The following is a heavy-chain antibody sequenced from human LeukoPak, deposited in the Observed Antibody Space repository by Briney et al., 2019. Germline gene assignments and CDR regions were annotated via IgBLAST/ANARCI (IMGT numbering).Heavy chain of an antibody. CDR3: AKDGGYSAYSPLDY. CDR2: ISGSETT. Sequence: TGGSLRLSCAASGFTFSSYSMNWVRQAPGKGLEWVSTISGSETTHYADSVKGRVTISRDNSKNTLYLQMDSLRAEDTAIYYCAKDGGYSAYSPLDYWGQGTLVTVSP. D-gene: IGHD5-12*01. J-gene: IGHJ4*02. V-gene: IGHV3-23*01. CDR1: GFTFSSYS.